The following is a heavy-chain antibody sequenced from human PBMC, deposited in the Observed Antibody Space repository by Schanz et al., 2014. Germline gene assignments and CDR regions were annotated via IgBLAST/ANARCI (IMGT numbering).Heavy chain of an antibody. Sequence: QVQLVESGGGVVQPGRSLRLSCAASGFTFSSYGMHWVRQAPGKGLEWVAIIWYDGSNKYYADSLKGRFTISRDNARNSLYRQLNSLRVEDSGVYFCAQTRGTFMVPIDNWGQGVRVIVSS. V-gene: IGHV3-33*03. CDR3: AQTRGTFMVPIDN. D-gene: IGHD3-3*02. J-gene: IGHJ4*02. CDR1: GFTFSSYG. CDR2: IWYDGSNK.